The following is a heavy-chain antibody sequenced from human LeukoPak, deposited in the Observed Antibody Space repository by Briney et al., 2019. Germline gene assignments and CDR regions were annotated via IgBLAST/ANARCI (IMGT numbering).Heavy chain of an antibody. CDR1: GYTFTGYY. V-gene: IGHV1-2*02. CDR2: INPNSGGT. CDR3: ARGGPGIAARLGDDY. Sequence: ASVKVCCKASGYTFTGYYMHWVRQAPGQGLEWMGWINPNSGGTNYAQKFQGRVTMTRDTSISTAYMELSRLRSDDTAVYYCARGGPGIAARLGDDYWGQGTLVTVSS. D-gene: IGHD6-6*01. J-gene: IGHJ4*02.